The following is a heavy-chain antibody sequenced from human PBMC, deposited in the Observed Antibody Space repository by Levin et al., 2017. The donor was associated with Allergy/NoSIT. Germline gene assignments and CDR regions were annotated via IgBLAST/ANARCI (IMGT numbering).Heavy chain of an antibody. J-gene: IGHJ6*02. Sequence: GGSLRLSCAASGFTFSSYGMHWVRQAPGKGLEWVAVISYDGSNKYYADSVKGRFTISRDNSKNTLYLQMNSLRAEDTAVYYCAKDARYCSSTSCYTTRWNYYYGMDVWGQGTTVTVSS. D-gene: IGHD2-2*02. CDR2: ISYDGSNK. V-gene: IGHV3-30*18. CDR3: AKDARYCSSTSCYTTRWNYYYGMDV. CDR1: GFTFSSYG.